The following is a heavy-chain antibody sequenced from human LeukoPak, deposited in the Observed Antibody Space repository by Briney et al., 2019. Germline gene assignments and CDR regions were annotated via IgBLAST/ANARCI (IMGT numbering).Heavy chain of an antibody. Sequence: GGSLRLSCAASGFTFSDYYMSWIRQASGKGLEWVSYISSSGSTIYYADSVKGRFTISRDNAKNSLYLQMNSLRAEDTAVYYCARVAEAAAFDSWGQGTLVTVSS. CDR2: ISSSGSTI. V-gene: IGHV3-11*04. CDR3: ARVAEAAAFDS. CDR1: GFTFSDYY. D-gene: IGHD6-13*01. J-gene: IGHJ4*02.